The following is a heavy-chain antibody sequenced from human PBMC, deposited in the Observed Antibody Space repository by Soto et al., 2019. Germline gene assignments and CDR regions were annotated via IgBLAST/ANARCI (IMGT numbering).Heavy chain of an antibody. CDR3: ARDTAWRCSSTSSYGGNNWFDP. D-gene: IGHD2-2*01. CDR2: ISAYNGNT. Sequence: ASVKVSCKASGYTFTSYGISWVRQAPGQGLEWMGWISAYNGNTNYAQKLQGRVTMTTDTSTSTAYMELRSLRSDDTAVYYCARDTAWRCSSTSSYGGNNWFDPWGQGTLVTVSS. J-gene: IGHJ5*02. CDR1: GYTFTSYG. V-gene: IGHV1-18*01.